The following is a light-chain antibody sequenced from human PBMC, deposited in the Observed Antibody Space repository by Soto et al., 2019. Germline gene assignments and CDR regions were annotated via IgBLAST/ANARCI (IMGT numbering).Light chain of an antibody. J-gene: IGKJ1*01. CDR1: QTVRSIY. Sequence: EILLTQSPGTLSLSPGERATLSCRASQTVRSIYLAWYQQKPGQAPRLLIYGTSTRATGIPDRFSGSGSGTDFTLTISRLEPEDFAVYSCQQYQMSPWTFDQGTKVEIK. CDR2: GTS. V-gene: IGKV3-20*01. CDR3: QQYQMSPWT.